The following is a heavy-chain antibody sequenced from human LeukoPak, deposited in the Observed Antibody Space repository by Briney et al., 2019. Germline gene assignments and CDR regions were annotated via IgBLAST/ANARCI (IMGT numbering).Heavy chain of an antibody. D-gene: IGHD1-26*01. CDR1: GFTFSIYA. Sequence: GGSLRLSCAASGFTFSIYAMSWVRQAPGKGLEWVSAISGSGGSTYYADSVKGRFTISRDNSKNTLYLQMNSLRAEDTAVYYCAKNRGSYGGSWFDPWGQGTLVTVSS. V-gene: IGHV3-23*01. CDR3: AKNRGSYGGSWFDP. J-gene: IGHJ5*02. CDR2: ISGSGGST.